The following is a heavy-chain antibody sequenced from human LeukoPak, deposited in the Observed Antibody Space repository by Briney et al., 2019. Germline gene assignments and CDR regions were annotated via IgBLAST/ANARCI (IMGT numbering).Heavy chain of an antibody. D-gene: IGHD3-22*01. J-gene: IGHJ4*02. CDR2: ISSSSSTI. CDR3: ARDIYYDSSGYYGSVY. V-gene: IGHV3-48*04. CDR1: GFTFSSYS. Sequence: GGSLRLSCAASGFTFSSYSMNWVRQAPEKGLEWVSYISSSSSTIYYADSVKGRFTISRDNAKNSLYLQMNSLRAEDTAVYYCARDIYYDSSGYYGSVYWGQGTLVTVSS.